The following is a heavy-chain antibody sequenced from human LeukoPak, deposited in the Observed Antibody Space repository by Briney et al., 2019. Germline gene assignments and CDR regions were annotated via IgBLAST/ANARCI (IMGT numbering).Heavy chain of an antibody. CDR1: GFTFSSYW. D-gene: IGHD6-19*01. CDR2: IKQDGSEK. J-gene: IGHJ6*03. CDR3: ARANRRGWLVNHYYYYMDV. V-gene: IGHV3-7*01. Sequence: GGSLRLSCAASGFTFSSYWMSWVRQAPGKGLEWVANIKQDGSEKYYVDPVKGRFTISRDNAKNSLYLQMNSLRAEDTAVYYCARANRRGWLVNHYYYYMDVWGKGTTVTVSS.